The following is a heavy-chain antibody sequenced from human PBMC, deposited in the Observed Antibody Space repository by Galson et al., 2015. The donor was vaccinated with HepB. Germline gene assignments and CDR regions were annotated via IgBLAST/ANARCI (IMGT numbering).Heavy chain of an antibody. J-gene: IGHJ3*02. CDR1: GFTFSSYA. V-gene: IGHV3-30*04. CDR3: ARDGGPWGDDAFDI. D-gene: IGHD7-27*01. CDR2: ISYDGSNK. Sequence: SLRLSCAASGFTFSSYAMHWVRQAPGKGLEWVAVISYDGSNKYYADSVKGRFTISRDNSKNTLYLQMNSLRAEDTAVYYCARDGGPWGDDAFDIWGQGTMVTVSS.